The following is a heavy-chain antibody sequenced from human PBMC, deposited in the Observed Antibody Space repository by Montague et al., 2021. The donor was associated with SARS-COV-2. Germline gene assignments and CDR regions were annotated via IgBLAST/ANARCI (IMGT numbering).Heavy chain of an antibody. CDR2: ISGGGSFT. CDR1: GFTFIDYS. CDR3: ATHRIVSGVFDY. V-gene: IGHV3-23*01. J-gene: IGHJ4*02. Sequence: SLRLSCAASGFTFIDYSMHWVRQAPGKGLKWLSAISGGGSFTCYADSVKGRFTISRDIPKNTLYLQMNSLRAEDTAVYYCATHRIVSGVFDYWGQGTLVTVSS. D-gene: IGHD2-15*01.